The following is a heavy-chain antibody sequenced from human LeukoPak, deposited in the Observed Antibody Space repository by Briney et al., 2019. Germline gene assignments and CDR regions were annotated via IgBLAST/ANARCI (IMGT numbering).Heavy chain of an antibody. Sequence: GGSLRLSCAASGFTFDDYAMHWVRQAPGKGLEWVSLISWDGGSTYYADSVKGRFTISRDNSRHALYLQMNSLGAEDTALYYCAKDKEYSGFGPILSGYYYGMDVWGKGTTVTVSS. CDR1: GFTFDDYA. V-gene: IGHV3-43D*04. D-gene: IGHD5-12*01. CDR3: AKDKEYSGFGPILSGYYYGMDV. J-gene: IGHJ6*04. CDR2: ISWDGGST.